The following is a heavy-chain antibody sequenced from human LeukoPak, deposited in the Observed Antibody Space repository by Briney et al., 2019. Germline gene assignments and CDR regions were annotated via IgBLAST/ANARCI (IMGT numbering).Heavy chain of an antibody. CDR1: GYTFIDYY. CDR2: INPNSGGT. CDR3: AKNMGYGDYWYFDL. J-gene: IGHJ2*01. V-gene: IGHV1-2*02. Sequence: GASVKVSCKASGYTFIDYYIHWVRQAPGGGLEWMGWINPNSGGTNYAQKFQGGVTMTRDTSISTAYMELTRLNSDDTAVYYSAKNMGYGDYWYFDLWGRGTLVTVSS. D-gene: IGHD4-17*01.